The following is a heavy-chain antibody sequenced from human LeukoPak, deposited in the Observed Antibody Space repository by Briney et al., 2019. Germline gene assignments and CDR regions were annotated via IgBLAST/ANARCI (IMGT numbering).Heavy chain of an antibody. V-gene: IGHV4-30-4*01. D-gene: IGHD3-10*01. J-gene: IGHJ4*02. CDR3: ARDALYYYGSGSYQL. CDR2: IYYSGST. CDR1: GGSISSGDYY. Sequence: SETLSLTCTVSGGSISSGDYYWSWIRQPPGKGLEWIGYIYYSGSTYYNPSLKSRVTISVDTSKNQFSLKLSSVTAADTAVYYCARDALYYYGSGSYQLWGQGTLATVSS.